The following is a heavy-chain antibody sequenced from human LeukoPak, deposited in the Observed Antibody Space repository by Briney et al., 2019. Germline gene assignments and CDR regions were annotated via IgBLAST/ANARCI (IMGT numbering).Heavy chain of an antibody. CDR3: AKDPFDY. J-gene: IGHJ4*02. V-gene: IGHV3-30*18. Sequence: PGRSLRLSCAASGFTFSSYGMHWVRQAPGKGLEWVAVISYDGSNKYYADSVKGRFTISRDNSKNTLYLQVNSLRAEDTAVYYCAKDPFDYWGQGTLVTVSS. CDR1: GFTFSSYG. CDR2: ISYDGSNK.